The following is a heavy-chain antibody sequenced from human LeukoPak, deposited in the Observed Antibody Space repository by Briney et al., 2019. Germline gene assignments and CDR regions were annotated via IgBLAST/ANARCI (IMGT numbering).Heavy chain of an antibody. J-gene: IGHJ3*02. Sequence: SETLSLTCSVSGASIRSYFWSWIRQSPGKGLEWIGYVYDNDISNFNPSLESRVTILVDRSKSQFSLKLRSVTAADTAVYYCARGLVLATDDAFDIRGPGTMVTVSS. CDR1: GASIRSYF. V-gene: IGHV4-59*01. D-gene: IGHD5-12*01. CDR3: ARGLVLATDDAFDI. CDR2: VYDNDIS.